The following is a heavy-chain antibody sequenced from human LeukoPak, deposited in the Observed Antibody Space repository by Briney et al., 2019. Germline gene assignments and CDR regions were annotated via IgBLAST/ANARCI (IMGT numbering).Heavy chain of an antibody. V-gene: IGHV1-69*05. Sequence: GASVKVSCKASGGTFSSYAISWVRQAPGQGLEWMGGIIPIFGTANYAQKFQGRVTITTDESTSTAYMELSSLRSEDTAVYYCARAYPPGYCSSTSCYKRPNWFDPWGQGTLVTVSS. CDR2: IIPIFGTA. D-gene: IGHD2-2*01. J-gene: IGHJ5*02. CDR1: GGTFSSYA. CDR3: ARAYPPGYCSSTSCYKRPNWFDP.